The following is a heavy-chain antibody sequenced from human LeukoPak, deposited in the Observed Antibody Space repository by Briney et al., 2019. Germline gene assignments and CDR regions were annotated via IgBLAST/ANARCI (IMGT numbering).Heavy chain of an antibody. CDR2: INPNSGGT. V-gene: IGHV1-2*02. CDR3: AAAYCSSTSCYGAFDI. CDR1: GYTFTGYY. Sequence: ASVKVSCKASGYTFTGYYMHWVRQAPGQGLEWMGWINPNSGGTNYAQKFQGRVTMTRDTSISTAYMELSRLRSDDTAVYYCAAAYCSSTSCYGAFDIWGQGTMVTVSS. J-gene: IGHJ3*02. D-gene: IGHD2-2*01.